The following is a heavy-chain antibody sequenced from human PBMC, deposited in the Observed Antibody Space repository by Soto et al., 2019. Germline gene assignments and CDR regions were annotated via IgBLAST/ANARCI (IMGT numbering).Heavy chain of an antibody. D-gene: IGHD6-13*01. CDR3: ARLDLAAAGRLGY. CDR1: GDSFSSYL. V-gene: IGHV5-51*01. J-gene: IGHJ4*02. Sequence: XESLTISWKGSGDSFSSYLLVWVRQMPGKGLEWMGIIYPGDSDTRYSPSFQGQVTISADKSISNAYLQWSSLKASDTAMYYCARLDLAAAGRLGYWGQGTLVTVSS. CDR2: IYPGDSDT.